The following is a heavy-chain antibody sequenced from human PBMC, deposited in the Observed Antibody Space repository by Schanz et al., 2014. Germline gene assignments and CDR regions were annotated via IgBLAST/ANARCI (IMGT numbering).Heavy chain of an antibody. CDR2: IKQDESER. D-gene: IGHD3-3*01. V-gene: IGHV3-7*01. J-gene: IGHJ4*02. CDR3: ARDKGGYYPFDY. CDR1: GFTFSRNA. Sequence: VQLVESGGGLVQPGGSLRLSCAASGFTFSRNAMNWVRQAPGKGLEWVANIKQDESERSYVDSVKGRFTISRDNAKNSLYLQMNSLRAEDTAVYYCARDKGGYYPFDYWGQGTLVTVSS.